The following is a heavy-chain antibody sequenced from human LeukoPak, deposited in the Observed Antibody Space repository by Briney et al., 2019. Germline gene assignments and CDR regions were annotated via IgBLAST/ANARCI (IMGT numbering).Heavy chain of an antibody. CDR3: ARDLYLTGLPDY. V-gene: IGHV4-30-2*01. D-gene: IGHD3-9*01. CDR1: GGSISSGGYS. Sequence: SQTLSLTCAVSGGSISSGGYSWSWIRQPPGKGLEWIGYIYHSGSTYYNPSLKSRVTISVDRPKNQFSLKLSSVTAADTAVYYCARDLYLTGLPDYWGQGTLVTVSS. CDR2: IYHSGST. J-gene: IGHJ4*02.